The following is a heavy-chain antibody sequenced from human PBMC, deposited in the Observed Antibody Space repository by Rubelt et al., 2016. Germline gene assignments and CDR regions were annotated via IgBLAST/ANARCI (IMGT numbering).Heavy chain of an antibody. CDR2: FYYSGST. J-gene: IGHJ4*02. V-gene: IGHV4-61*05. Sequence: QLQLQESGPGLVKPSETLSLTCTVSDGSITSSNYYWGWIRQPPGKGLEWIGYFYYSGSTNYNPSLKSRVTISVEKSKNQFALKLSSVTAADTAVYYCARKFTNYATYYCDYWGQGTLVTVSS. CDR3: ARKFTNYATYYCDY. D-gene: IGHD2-8*01. CDR1: DGSITSSNYY.